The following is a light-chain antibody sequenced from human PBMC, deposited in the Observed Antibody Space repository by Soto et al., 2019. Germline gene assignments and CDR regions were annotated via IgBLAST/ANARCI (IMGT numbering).Light chain of an antibody. CDR2: KAS. Sequence: DIQMTQSPSTLSASVGDRVTITCRASQTINSWLALYQHKPGKAPKLLIYKASSLESGVPSRFSGSGSGTEFTLTISSLQPADFATYYCQQYRTFGQGTKVEIK. CDR3: QQYRT. J-gene: IGKJ1*01. CDR1: QTINSW. V-gene: IGKV1-5*03.